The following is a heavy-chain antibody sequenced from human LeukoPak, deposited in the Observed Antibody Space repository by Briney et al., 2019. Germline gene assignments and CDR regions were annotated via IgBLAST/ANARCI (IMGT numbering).Heavy chain of an antibody. J-gene: IGHJ4*02. CDR2: ISGSGGGT. CDR1: GFTFSSYA. CDR3: AKRDYDYWSGYFDQ. Sequence: PGGSLRLSCAASGFTFSSYAMSWVRQAPGKGREWVLAISGSGGGTYYADSVKGRFTISRDNSKNTMYLLMNSLRAEDTAVYYCAKRDYDYWSGYFDQWGQGALVTVSS. D-gene: IGHD3-3*01. V-gene: IGHV3-23*01.